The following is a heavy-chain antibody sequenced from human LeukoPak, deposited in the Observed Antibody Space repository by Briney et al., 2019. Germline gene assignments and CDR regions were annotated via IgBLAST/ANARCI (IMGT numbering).Heavy chain of an antibody. D-gene: IGHD4-23*01. Sequence: SETLSLTCTVSGDSLNSNDYYWDWIRQPPGKGLEWIGSISSSGNTYSNPSLNSRVSLSVDTSQNQFSLRLTSVTAADTAIYYCVREVVTQFLDMDVWGKGTTVTVSS. CDR1: GDSLNSNDYY. J-gene: IGHJ6*03. CDR3: VREVVTQFLDMDV. CDR2: ISSSGNT. V-gene: IGHV4-39*07.